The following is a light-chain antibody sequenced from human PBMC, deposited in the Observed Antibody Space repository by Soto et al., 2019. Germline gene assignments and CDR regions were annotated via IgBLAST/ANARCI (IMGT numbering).Light chain of an antibody. CDR3: QHYGSPLT. CDR1: QSVRSSY. Sequence: ELVLTQSPGPLSLSPGGRATLSCRASQSVRSSYLAWYQQRPGQAPRLLIFGASFRATGIPDRFSGSGSGTDFTLTISRLEPEDFAVYYCQHYGSPLTFGGGTKVEIK. J-gene: IGKJ4*01. V-gene: IGKV3-20*01. CDR2: GAS.